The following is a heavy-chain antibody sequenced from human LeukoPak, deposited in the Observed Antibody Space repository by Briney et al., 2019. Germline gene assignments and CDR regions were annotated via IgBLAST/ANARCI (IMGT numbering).Heavy chain of an antibody. Sequence: TGGSLRLSCAASGFTFSSYSINWVRQAPGKGLEWVSYISSSSNTIYYADSVKGRFTISRDNAKNSLYLQMNSLRDEGTAVYYCAREVVAATPERFYYMDVWGKGDRGHRLL. V-gene: IGHV3-48*02. J-gene: IGHJ6*03. CDR1: GFTFSSYS. D-gene: IGHD2-15*01. CDR3: AREVVAATPERFYYMDV. CDR2: ISSSSNTI.